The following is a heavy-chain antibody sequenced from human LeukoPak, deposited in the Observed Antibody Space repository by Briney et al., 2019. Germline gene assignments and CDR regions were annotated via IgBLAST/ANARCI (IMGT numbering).Heavy chain of an antibody. CDR3: AREEGYDSSGYFATDY. Sequence: LRLSCAASGFTFSDYYMSWIRQHPGKGLEWIGYIYYSGSTYYNPSLKSRVTISVDTSKNQFSLKLSSVTAADTAVYYCAREEGYDSSGYFATDYWGQGTLVTVSS. CDR1: GFTFSDYY. V-gene: IGHV4-31*02. CDR2: IYYSGST. D-gene: IGHD3-22*01. J-gene: IGHJ4*02.